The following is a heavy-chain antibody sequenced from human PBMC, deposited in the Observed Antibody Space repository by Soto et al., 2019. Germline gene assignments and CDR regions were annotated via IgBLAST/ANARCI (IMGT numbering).Heavy chain of an antibody. CDR3: SRRDVFDL. V-gene: IGHV3-48*01. Sequence: GSLRLSCKVSGFTLSTSAMNWVRQAPGKGLEWVSYINSDGDVRHYADSVKGRFTVSRDNAKKLVYLQMNNVGAADTAVYFCSRRDVFDLWGQGATVTVSS. CDR2: INSDGDVR. J-gene: IGHJ3*01. CDR1: GFTLSTSA. D-gene: IGHD2-2*01.